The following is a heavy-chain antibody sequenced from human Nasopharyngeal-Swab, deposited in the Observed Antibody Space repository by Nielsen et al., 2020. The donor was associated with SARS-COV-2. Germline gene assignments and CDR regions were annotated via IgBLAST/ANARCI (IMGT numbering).Heavy chain of an antibody. CDR2: IAHDASNE. CDR3: ARDAPAHYGAFY. Sequence: GESLKISCAASGFTLSNRWMTWVRQAPGKGLEWVAVIAHDASNEYYGDSVKGRFSISRDSSKNTLYLQMDSLRGEDTAVYYCARDAPAHYGAFYWGRGTLVTVSS. V-gene: IGHV3-30*03. J-gene: IGHJ4*02. CDR1: GFTLSNRW. D-gene: IGHD4-17*01.